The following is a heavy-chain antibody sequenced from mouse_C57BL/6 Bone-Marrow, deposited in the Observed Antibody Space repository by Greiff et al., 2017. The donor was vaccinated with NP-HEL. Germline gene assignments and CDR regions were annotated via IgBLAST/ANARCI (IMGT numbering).Heavy chain of an antibody. J-gene: IGHJ3*01. D-gene: IGHD1-1*01. CDR2: ISSGGSYT. CDR3: ARQGSNRAWFAY. CDR1: GFTFSSYG. V-gene: IGHV5-6*01. Sequence: EVKVVESGGDLVKPGGSLKLSCAASGFTFSSYGMSWVRQTPDKRLEWVATISSGGSYTYYPDSVKGRFTISRDNAKNTLYLQMSSLKSEDTAMYYCARQGSNRAWFAYWGQGTLVTVSA.